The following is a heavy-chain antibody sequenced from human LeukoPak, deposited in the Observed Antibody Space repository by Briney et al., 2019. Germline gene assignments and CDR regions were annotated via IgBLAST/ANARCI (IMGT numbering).Heavy chain of an antibody. CDR1: GFTFSSYA. CDR2: ISGSGDST. D-gene: IGHD6-13*01. Sequence: GGSLRLSCAASGFTFSSYAMSWVRQAPGKRLEWVSAISGSGDSTYYADSVKGRFTISRDNSRNTLYLQMNSLRAEDTAVYYCAKDPSLTPYSTSWYGFDYWGQGTLVTVSS. CDR3: AKDPSLTPYSTSWYGFDY. V-gene: IGHV3-23*01. J-gene: IGHJ4*02.